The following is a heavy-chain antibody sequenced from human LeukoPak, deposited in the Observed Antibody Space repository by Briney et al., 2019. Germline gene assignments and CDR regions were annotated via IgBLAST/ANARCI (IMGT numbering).Heavy chain of an antibody. V-gene: IGHV4-39*01. CDR3: SRSHDYGGLYFYYYMDV. CDR1: GGSISSRSDY. J-gene: IGHJ6*03. CDR2: LDSSGST. D-gene: IGHD4-23*01. Sequence: SETLSLTCTVSGGSISSRSDYWGWIRQTPGKGLEWIGNLDSSGSTYYNPSLKSRVTISVGTSKNQFSLSLRSVTAADTAIYFCSRSHDYGGLYFYYYMDVWGKGTTVTVSS.